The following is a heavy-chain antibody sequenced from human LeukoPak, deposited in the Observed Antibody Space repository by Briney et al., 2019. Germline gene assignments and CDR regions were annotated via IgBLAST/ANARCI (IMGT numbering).Heavy chain of an antibody. Sequence: GGSLRLACAASGFSISSYWMSWVRQAPGKGLEWVANTKQDGSETYYVDSVEGRFTISRDNAKNSVYLQINSLRVEDTAVYFCARENIAVPGGVCWGQGTQVTVSS. CDR1: GFSISSYW. CDR3: ARENIAVPGGVC. CDR2: TKQDGSET. D-gene: IGHD6-19*01. J-gene: IGHJ4*02. V-gene: IGHV3-7*01.